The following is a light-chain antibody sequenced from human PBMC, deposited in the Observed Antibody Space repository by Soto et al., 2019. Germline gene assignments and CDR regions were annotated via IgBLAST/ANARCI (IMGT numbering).Light chain of an antibody. CDR2: SNN. J-gene: IGLJ1*01. CDR1: SSNIGSNT. Sequence: QSVLTQPPSASGTPGQRGTISCSGSSSNIGSNTVNWYQQLPGTAPKLLIYSNNQRPSGVPDRFSGSKSGTSASLAISGLQSEAEADYYCAAWDDSLNADVFGTGTKLTVL. CDR3: AAWDDSLNADV. V-gene: IGLV1-44*01.